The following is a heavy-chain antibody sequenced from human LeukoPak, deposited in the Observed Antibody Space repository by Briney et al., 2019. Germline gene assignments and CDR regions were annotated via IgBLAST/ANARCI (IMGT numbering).Heavy chain of an antibody. CDR2: ICPRGGI. J-gene: IGHJ6*02. Sequence: TLSLTCAVFGDSISNNNCYSWVRQSPGKGLEWIGEICPRGGINYNPSLKTRVIITGDRPKNQFSLNLFSVTAADSAVYCARNGAFDQDVWGQGTTVTVSS. CDR1: GDSISNNNC. CDR3: ARNGAFDQDV. V-gene: IGHV4-4*01. D-gene: IGHD2-8*01.